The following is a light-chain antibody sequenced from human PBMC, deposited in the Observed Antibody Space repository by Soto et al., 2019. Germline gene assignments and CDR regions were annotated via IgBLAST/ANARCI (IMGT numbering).Light chain of an antibody. Sequence: QSVLPQPPSASGNPGQRVTIACSGSRSNIGNNAVTWYQQFPGTAPKLLIYNNNQRPSGVPDRFAGSQSGTSASLAISGLQSEDEADYYCATWDDSLNARGVFGGGTKVTVL. CDR3: ATWDDSLNARGV. CDR2: NNN. V-gene: IGLV1-44*01. CDR1: RSNIGNNA. J-gene: IGLJ3*02.